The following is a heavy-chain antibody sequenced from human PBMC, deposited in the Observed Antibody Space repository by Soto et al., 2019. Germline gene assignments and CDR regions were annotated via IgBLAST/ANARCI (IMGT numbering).Heavy chain of an antibody. CDR3: ARGPTYYYDSSGYYSLNY. V-gene: IGHV4-30-4*01. CDR2: IYYSGST. Sequence: SETLSLTCTVSGGSISSGDYYWSWISQPPGKGLEWIGYIYYSGSTYYNPSLKSRVTISVDTSKNQFSLKLSSVTAADTAVYYCARGPTYYYDSSGYYSLNYWGQGTLVTVSS. J-gene: IGHJ4*02. CDR1: GGSISSGDYY. D-gene: IGHD3-22*01.